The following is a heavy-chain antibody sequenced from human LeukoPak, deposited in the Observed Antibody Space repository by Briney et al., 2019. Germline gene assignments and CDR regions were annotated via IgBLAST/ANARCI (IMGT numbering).Heavy chain of an antibody. D-gene: IGHD3-10*01. J-gene: IGHJ5*02. CDR2: IKQGGREE. Sequence: GGSLRLSCVASEFIFSDYWMSWVRQAPGKGLEWVANIKQGGREEKYVSSVKGRFAISRDDAKSTLYLQIDSLSGDDTAVYYCARDNGGWFDTWGRGTLVTVPS. CDR1: EFIFSDYW. CDR3: ARDNGGWFDT. V-gene: IGHV3-7*03.